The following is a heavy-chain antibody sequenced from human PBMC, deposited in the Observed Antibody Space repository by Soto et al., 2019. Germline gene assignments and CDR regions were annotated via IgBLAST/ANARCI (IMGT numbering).Heavy chain of an antibody. D-gene: IGHD6-13*01. J-gene: IGHJ3*02. CDR3: ARDVSPGSSSLYLDAFDI. CDR2: INRDGSKK. V-gene: IGHV3-7*05. Sequence: EVQLEESGGDLVQPGGSLRLSCGASGFTLSAYWMTWVRQASGKGLEWVANINRDGSKKSYLDSVRGRFTISRDNVGNSLYLQMDSLRADDTALYYCARDVSPGSSSLYLDAFDIWGQGTMVTVSS. CDR1: GFTLSAYW.